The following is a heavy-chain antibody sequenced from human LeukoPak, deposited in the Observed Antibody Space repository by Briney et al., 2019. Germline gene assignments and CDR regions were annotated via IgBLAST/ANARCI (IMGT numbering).Heavy chain of an antibody. CDR2: ISYDGSNK. J-gene: IGHJ4*02. CDR1: GFTFSSYA. D-gene: IGHD6-6*01. CDR3: ARCEVSYYFDY. Sequence: PGGSLRLSCAASGFTFSSYAMHWVRQAPGKGLEWVAVISYDGSNKYYADSVKGRFTISRDNSKNTLYLQMNSLRAEDTAVYYCARCEVSYYFDYWGQGTLVTVSS. V-gene: IGHV3-30-3*01.